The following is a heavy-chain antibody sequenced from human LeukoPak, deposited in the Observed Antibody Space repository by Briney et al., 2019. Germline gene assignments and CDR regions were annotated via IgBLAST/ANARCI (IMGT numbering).Heavy chain of an antibody. D-gene: IGHD3-3*01. CDR3: ARDAASGNNWFDP. Sequence: PGGSLRLSCAASGFTFSSYGMHWVRQASGKGLEWVSYISPSSTSMYYADSVKGRFTISRDNARNSLYLQMNSLSTEDTALYYCARDAASGNNWFDPWGQGTLVTVSS. J-gene: IGHJ5*02. CDR2: ISPSSTSM. CDR1: GFTFSSYG. V-gene: IGHV3-48*01.